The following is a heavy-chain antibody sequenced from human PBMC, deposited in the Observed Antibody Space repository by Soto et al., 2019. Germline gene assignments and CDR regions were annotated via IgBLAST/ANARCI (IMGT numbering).Heavy chain of an antibody. J-gene: IGHJ5*02. CDR2: INPNNGGT. CDR1: GYTFNDYY. D-gene: IGHD2-21*02. Sequence: QVQLVQSGAEVKKPGASVKVSCKASGYTFNDYYMHWVRQAPGQGLEWMGWINPNNGGTNYAQKFQDRVTMTRDTSISTAYMELNRLKSDDTAVYYCARALGDSPSWGQGTLVTVSS. V-gene: IGHV1-2*02. CDR3: ARALGDSPS.